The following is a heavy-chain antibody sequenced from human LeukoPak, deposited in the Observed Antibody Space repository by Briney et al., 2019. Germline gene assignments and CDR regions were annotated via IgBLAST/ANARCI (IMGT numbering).Heavy chain of an antibody. CDR3: ARSSYFDY. Sequence: RPGGSLRLSCAASGFTFSSYEINWVRQAPGKGLEWVSYISRSGSVIYYADSVKGRFTISRDNAKNSLYLQMNSLRAEDTAVYYCARSSYFDYWGQGTLVAVSS. D-gene: IGHD1-26*01. CDR1: GFTFSSYE. CDR2: ISRSGSVI. J-gene: IGHJ4*02. V-gene: IGHV3-48*03.